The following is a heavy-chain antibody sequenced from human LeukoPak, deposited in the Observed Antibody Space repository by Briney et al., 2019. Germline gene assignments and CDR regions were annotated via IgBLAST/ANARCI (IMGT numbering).Heavy chain of an antibody. V-gene: IGHV4-34*01. CDR1: GGSFSGYY. Sequence: PSETLSLTCAVYGGSFSGYYWSWIRQPPGKGLEWIGEINHSGSTNYNPTLKSRVTISVDTSKNQFSLKLSSVTAADTAVYYCARTSRIVVVPAASRFDPWGQGTLVTVSS. J-gene: IGHJ5*02. D-gene: IGHD2-2*01. CDR2: INHSGST. CDR3: ARTSRIVVVPAASRFDP.